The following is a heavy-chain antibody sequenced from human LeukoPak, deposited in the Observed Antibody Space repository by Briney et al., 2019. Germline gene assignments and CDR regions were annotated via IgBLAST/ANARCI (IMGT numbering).Heavy chain of an antibody. Sequence: SETLSLTCAVYGGSFSGYYWSWIRQPPGKGLEWIGEINHSGSTNYNPSLKSRVTISVDTSKNQFSLKLSSVTAADTAVYYGARAAAGSWSFYWFDPWGQGTLVTVSS. CDR1: GGSFSGYY. J-gene: IGHJ5*02. CDR3: ARAAAGSWSFYWFDP. D-gene: IGHD3-10*01. V-gene: IGHV4-34*01. CDR2: INHSGST.